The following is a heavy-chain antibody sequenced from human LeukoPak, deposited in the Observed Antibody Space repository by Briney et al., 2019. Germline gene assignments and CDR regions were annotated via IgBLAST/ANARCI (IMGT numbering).Heavy chain of an antibody. J-gene: IGHJ4*02. CDR1: GFTFRSYS. V-gene: IGHV3-21*05. CDR3: ARERLGYYDLED. D-gene: IGHD3-22*01. CDR2: ISSSSSFI. Sequence: GGSLRLSCAASGFTFRSYSMNWVRQAPGKGLEWVSYISSSSSFIYYADSVKGRFTISRDNAKNSLYLQMNSLRAEDTAVYYCARERLGYYDLEDWGQGTLVTVFS.